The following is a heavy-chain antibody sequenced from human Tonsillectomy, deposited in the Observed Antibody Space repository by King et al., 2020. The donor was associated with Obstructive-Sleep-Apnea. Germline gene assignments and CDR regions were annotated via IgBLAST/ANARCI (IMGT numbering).Heavy chain of an antibody. CDR2: IYYSGST. V-gene: IGHV4-30-4*01. D-gene: IGHD5-18*01. CDR1: GGSISIGDYY. J-gene: IGHJ4*02. Sequence: QLQESGPGLVKPSQTLSLTCTVSGGSISIGDYYWSWIRQPPGKGLEWIGYIYYSGSTYYNPSLKSRVTISVDTSKNQFSLKLSSVTAADTAVYYCAREDSYGYGGGYYFDYWGQGTLVTVSS. CDR3: AREDSYGYGGGYYFDY.